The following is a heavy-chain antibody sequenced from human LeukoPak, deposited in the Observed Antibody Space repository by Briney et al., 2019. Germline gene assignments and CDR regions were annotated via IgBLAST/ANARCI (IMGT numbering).Heavy chain of an antibody. V-gene: IGHV3-7*01. CDR3: ARERPDYFEDY. D-gene: IGHD2/OR15-2a*01. CDR2: IKQDGSEK. J-gene: IGHJ4*02. CDR1: GFTFSSYW. Sequence: GGSLRLSCAASGFTFSSYWMSWVRQAPGKGLEWVANIKQDGSEKYYVDSVKGRFTISRDNAKNALYLQMNSLRAEDTAVYYCARERPDYFEDYWGQGTLVTVSS.